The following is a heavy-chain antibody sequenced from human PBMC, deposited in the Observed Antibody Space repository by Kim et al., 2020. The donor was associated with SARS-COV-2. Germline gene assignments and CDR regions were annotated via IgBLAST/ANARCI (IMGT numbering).Heavy chain of an antibody. CDR3: ARPLNPYYYGSGSPFDY. V-gene: IGHV4-39*01. D-gene: IGHD3-10*01. Sequence: SETLSLTCTVSGGSISSSSYYWGWIRQPPGKGLEWIGSIYYSGSTYYNPSLKSRVTISVDTSKNQFSLKLSSVTAADTAVYYCARPLNPYYYGSGSPFDYWGQGTLVTVSS. CDR2: IYYSGST. J-gene: IGHJ4*02. CDR1: GGSISSSSYY.